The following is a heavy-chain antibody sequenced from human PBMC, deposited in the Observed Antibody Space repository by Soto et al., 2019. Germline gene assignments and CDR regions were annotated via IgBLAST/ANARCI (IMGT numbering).Heavy chain of an antibody. J-gene: IGHJ3*02. D-gene: IGHD6-19*01. Sequence: GGSLRLSCAASGFTFSSYGMHWVRQAPGKGLEWVAVISYDGSNKYYADSVKGRFTISRDNSKNTLYLQMNSLRAEDTAVYYCAKGTSSGWARTNDAFDIWGQGTMVTVSS. CDR3: AKGTSSGWARTNDAFDI. CDR2: ISYDGSNK. V-gene: IGHV3-30*18. CDR1: GFTFSSYG.